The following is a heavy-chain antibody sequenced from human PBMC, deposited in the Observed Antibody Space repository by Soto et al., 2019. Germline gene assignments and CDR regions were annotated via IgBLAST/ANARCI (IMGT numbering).Heavy chain of an antibody. V-gene: IGHV4-59*01. J-gene: IGHJ5*02. CDR1: GGSISSYY. CDR3: ARVGGYCSGGSCYSGWFDP. D-gene: IGHD2-15*01. Sequence: SETLSLTCTVSGGSISSYYWSWIRQPPGKGLEWIGYIYYSGSTNYNPSLKSRVTISVDTSKNQFSPKLSSVTAADTAVYYCARVGGYCSGGSCYSGWFDPWGQGTLVTVSS. CDR2: IYYSGST.